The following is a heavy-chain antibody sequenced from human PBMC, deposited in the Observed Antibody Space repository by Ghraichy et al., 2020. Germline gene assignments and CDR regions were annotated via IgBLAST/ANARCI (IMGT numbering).Heavy chain of an antibody. CDR1: GFTFSGYD. CDR3: ARGYCSGDTCYYYFDY. Sequence: LSLTCAASGFTFSGYDMHWVRQATGKGLEWVSAIGTAGDTYYPDSVKGRFTISRENAKNSLYLQMNSLRAGDTAVYYCARGYCSGDTCYYYFDYWGQGTLVTVSS. V-gene: IGHV3-13*01. CDR2: IGTAGDT. J-gene: IGHJ4*02. D-gene: IGHD2-15*01.